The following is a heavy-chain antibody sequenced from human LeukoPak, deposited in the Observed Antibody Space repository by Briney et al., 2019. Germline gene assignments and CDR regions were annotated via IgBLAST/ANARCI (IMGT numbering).Heavy chain of an antibody. CDR1: GFTFSSYG. CDR3: AKLRYYYDSSGYSDY. V-gene: IGHV3-23*01. Sequence: GGSLRLSCAASGFTFSSYGMHWVRQAPGKGLEWVSAISGSGGSTYYADSVKGQFTISRDNSKNTLYLQMNSLRAEDTAVYYCAKLRYYYDSSGYSDYWGQGTLVTVSS. CDR2: ISGSGGST. J-gene: IGHJ4*02. D-gene: IGHD3-22*01.